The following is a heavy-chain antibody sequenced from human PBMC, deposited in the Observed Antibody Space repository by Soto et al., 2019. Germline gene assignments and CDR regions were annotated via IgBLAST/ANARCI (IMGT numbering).Heavy chain of an antibody. D-gene: IGHD1-26*01. V-gene: IGHV3-74*01. Sequence: PGGSLRLSCAASGFTFSSYWMHWVRQAPGKGLVWVSRINSDGSSTSYADSVKGRFTISRDNAKNTLYLQMNSLRAEDTAVYYCARGYGSYYYYGMDVWGQGTTVTVSS. J-gene: IGHJ6*02. CDR2: INSDGSST. CDR3: ARGYGSYYYYGMDV. CDR1: GFTFSSYW.